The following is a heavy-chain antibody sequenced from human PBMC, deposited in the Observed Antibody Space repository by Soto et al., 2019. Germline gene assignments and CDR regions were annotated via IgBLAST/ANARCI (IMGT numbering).Heavy chain of an antibody. CDR3: AHSVAALNWFDP. J-gene: IGHJ5*02. Sequence: QITLKASGPTLVKPTQTLTLTCTFSGFSLSTSGVGVGWIRQPPGKALEWLALIYWDDDKRYSPSLKSRLTLTKDTTKNQVVLTMTNMDPVDTATYYWAHSVAALNWFDPWGQGTLVTLSS. CDR1: GFSLSTSGVG. CDR2: IYWDDDK. V-gene: IGHV2-5*02. D-gene: IGHD6-6*01.